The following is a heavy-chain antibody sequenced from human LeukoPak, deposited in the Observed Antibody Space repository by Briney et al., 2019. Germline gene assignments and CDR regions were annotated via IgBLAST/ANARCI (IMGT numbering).Heavy chain of an antibody. Sequence: ASVTVSFKASGYTFTIYYMHWVRQAPGQGGEWMGIINPSGGSTSYAQKFQGRVTMPRDMSTSTVYMELSSLRSEDTAVHYCARDLDGYDVYYFDYWGQGTLVTVSS. CDR3: ARDLDGYDVYYFDY. V-gene: IGHV1-46*01. CDR1: GYTFTIYY. CDR2: INPSGGST. J-gene: IGHJ4*02. D-gene: IGHD5-12*01.